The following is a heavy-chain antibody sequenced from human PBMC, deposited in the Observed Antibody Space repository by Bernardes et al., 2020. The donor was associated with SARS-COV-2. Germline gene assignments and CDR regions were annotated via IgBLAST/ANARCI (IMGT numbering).Heavy chain of an antibody. Sequence: LSLTCTVSGGSISSYYWSWIRQPPGKGLEWIGYIYYSGSTNYNPSLKSRVTISVDTSKNQFSLKLSSVTAADTAVYYCASSAARFLEWATWGDYYYYYYMDVWGKGTTVTVSS. CDR1: GGSISSYY. J-gene: IGHJ6*03. CDR3: ASSAARFLEWATWGDYYYYYYMDV. V-gene: IGHV4-59*08. D-gene: IGHD3-3*01. CDR2: IYYSGST.